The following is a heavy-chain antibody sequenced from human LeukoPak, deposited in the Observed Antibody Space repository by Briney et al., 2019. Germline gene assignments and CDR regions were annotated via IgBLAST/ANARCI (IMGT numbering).Heavy chain of an antibody. Sequence: PSETLSLTCTVSGGSISSYYWGWIRQPPGKGLEWIGYTYYSGSSNYNPSLKSRVNISVDTSKNQFSLRLSSVTAADTAMYYCARQKPGSYAFDIWGQGTMVTVSS. CDR3: ARQKPGSYAFDI. J-gene: IGHJ3*02. CDR1: GGSISSYY. V-gene: IGHV4-59*08. D-gene: IGHD3-10*01. CDR2: TYYSGSS.